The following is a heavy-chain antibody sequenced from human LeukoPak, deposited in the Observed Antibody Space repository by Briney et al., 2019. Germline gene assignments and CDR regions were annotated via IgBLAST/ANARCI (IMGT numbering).Heavy chain of an antibody. CDR3: ARDRIGSGWYYFDY. CDR1: DDSISSNNYF. Sequence: SETLSLTCTVSDDSISSNNYFWGWIRQPPGKGLEWIGSIYYSGSTYYNPSLKSRVTISVHTSKNQFSLKLSSVTAADTAVYYCARDRIGSGWYYFDYWGQGTLVTVSS. J-gene: IGHJ4*02. V-gene: IGHV4-39*07. D-gene: IGHD6-19*01. CDR2: IYYSGST.